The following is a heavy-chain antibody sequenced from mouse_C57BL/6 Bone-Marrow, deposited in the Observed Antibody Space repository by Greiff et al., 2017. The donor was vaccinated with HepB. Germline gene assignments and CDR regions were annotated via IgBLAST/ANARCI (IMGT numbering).Heavy chain of an antibody. J-gene: IGHJ1*03. D-gene: IGHD2-1*01. CDR3: ARRGNYPRWYFDV. Sequence: VQLQQPGAELVKPGASVKMSCKASGYTFTSYWITWVKQRPGQGLEWIGDIYPGTGSTNYNEKFKSKATLTVDTSSSTAYMQLSSLTSEDSAVYYCARRGNYPRWYFDVWGTGTTVTVSS. CDR1: GYTFTSYW. CDR2: IYPGTGST. V-gene: IGHV1-55*01.